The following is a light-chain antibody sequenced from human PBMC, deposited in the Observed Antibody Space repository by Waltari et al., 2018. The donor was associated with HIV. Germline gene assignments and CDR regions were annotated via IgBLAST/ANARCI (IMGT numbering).Light chain of an antibody. Sequence: DIQMTQSPSSLSASVGDRVTIDCRASQSISFSLNWYQQKPGKDPKLLISAASTLQSGVPSRFSGSGSGTDFTLTIDSLQPDDFATDYCQQSFSSPLSFGPGTNVDIK. CDR1: QSISFS. CDR2: AAS. CDR3: QQSFSSPLS. V-gene: IGKV1-39*01. J-gene: IGKJ3*01.